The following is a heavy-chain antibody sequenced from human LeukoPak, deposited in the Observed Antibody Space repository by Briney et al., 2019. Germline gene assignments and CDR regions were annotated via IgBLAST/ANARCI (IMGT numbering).Heavy chain of an antibody. Sequence: SETLSLTCTVSGGSISSSSYYWGWIRQPPGKGLEWIGSIYYSGSTYYNPSLKSRVTISVDTSKNQFSLKLSSVTAADTAVYYCARTHTVHHYDSSGYEGGWGQGTLVTVSS. V-gene: IGHV4-39*07. D-gene: IGHD3-22*01. J-gene: IGHJ4*02. CDR1: GGSISSSSYY. CDR3: ARTHTVHHYDSSGYEGG. CDR2: IYYSGST.